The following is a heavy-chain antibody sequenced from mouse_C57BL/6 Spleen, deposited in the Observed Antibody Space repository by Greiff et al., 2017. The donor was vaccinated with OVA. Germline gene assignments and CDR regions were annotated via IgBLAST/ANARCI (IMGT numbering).Heavy chain of an antibody. CDR3: AREGVTTADY. CDR2: IDPSDSYT. Sequence: VQLQQPGAELVRPGTSVKLSCKASGYTFTSYWMHWVKQRPGQGLEWIGVIDPSDSYTNYNQKFKGKATLTVDTSSSTAYMQLSSLTSEDSAVYYCAREGVTTADYWGQGTTLTVSS. CDR1: GYTFTSYW. D-gene: IGHD1-2*01. J-gene: IGHJ2*01. V-gene: IGHV1-59*01.